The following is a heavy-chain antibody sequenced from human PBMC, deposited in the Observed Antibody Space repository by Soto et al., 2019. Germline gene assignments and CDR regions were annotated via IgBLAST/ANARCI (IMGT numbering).Heavy chain of an antibody. CDR3: AREGASTVTTIDY. Sequence: GGSLRLSCAASGFTFSDYYMNWIRLAPGKGLEWVSSISSSGRTIYYADSLKGRFTVSRDNAKNSLYLQMNTLRADDTAVYYCAREGASTVTTIDYWGQGTLVTVSS. V-gene: IGHV3-11*01. J-gene: IGHJ4*02. CDR1: GFTFSDYY. D-gene: IGHD4-17*01. CDR2: ISSSGRTI.